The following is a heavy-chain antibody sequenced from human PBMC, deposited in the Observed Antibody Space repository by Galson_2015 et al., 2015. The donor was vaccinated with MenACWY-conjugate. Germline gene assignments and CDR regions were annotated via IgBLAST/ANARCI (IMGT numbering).Heavy chain of an antibody. J-gene: IGHJ4*02. Sequence: SLRLSCAASGFTFSGYGMHWVRQAPDKGLEWVAVIWYDGSNKYYADSVKGRFTISRDNSKNTLYLQMNSLRAEDTAVYYCARSVEMATVGFDYWGQGTLVTVSS. CDR1: GFTFSGYG. V-gene: IGHV3-33*01. D-gene: IGHD5-24*01. CDR2: IWYDGSNK. CDR3: ARSVEMATVGFDY.